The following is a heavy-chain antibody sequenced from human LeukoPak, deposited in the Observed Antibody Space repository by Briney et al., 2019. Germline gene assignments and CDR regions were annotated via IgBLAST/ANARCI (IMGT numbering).Heavy chain of an antibody. CDR1: GGSFSGYY. CDR2: VNHSGST. J-gene: IGHJ4*02. V-gene: IGHV4-34*01. D-gene: IGHD5-18*01. Sequence: SETLSLTCAVYGGSFSGYYWSWIRQPPGKGLEWIGEVNHSGSTNYNPSLKSRVTISVDTSKNQFSLKLSSVTAADTAVYYCARGPRGYSYGSVVGSDYWGQGTLVTVSS. CDR3: ARGPRGYSYGSVVGSDY.